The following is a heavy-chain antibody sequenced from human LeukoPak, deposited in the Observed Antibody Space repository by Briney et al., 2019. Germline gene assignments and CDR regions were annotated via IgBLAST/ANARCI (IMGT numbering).Heavy chain of an antibody. CDR3: ARDSRTTGTTSGYFDY. J-gene: IGHJ4*02. Sequence: PRGSLRLSCAASGFTFSSYSLNWVRQAPGKGLEWVSSISSSSSDIYYAVSVKGRFTISRDNAKNSLYLQMNSLRAEDTAVYYCARDSRTTGTTSGYFDYWGQGTLVTVSS. D-gene: IGHD1-1*01. CDR1: GFTFSSYS. V-gene: IGHV3-21*01. CDR2: ISSSSSDI.